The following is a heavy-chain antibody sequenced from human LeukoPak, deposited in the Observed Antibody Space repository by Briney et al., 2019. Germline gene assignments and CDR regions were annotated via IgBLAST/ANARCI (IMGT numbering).Heavy chain of an antibody. CDR2: ISNSGSTV. D-gene: IGHD2-8*01. CDR1: GFTFSDYY. CDR3: ALGTINKDYYSGMDV. J-gene: IGHJ6*02. Sequence: GGSLRLSCAASGFTFSDYYMTWLRQAPGKGLEWLSYISNSGSTVFYADSVKGRFTVSRDNAKRSLYLQIESLRDDDTAVYHCALGTINKDYYSGMDVWGQGTTVTVS. V-gene: IGHV3-11*01.